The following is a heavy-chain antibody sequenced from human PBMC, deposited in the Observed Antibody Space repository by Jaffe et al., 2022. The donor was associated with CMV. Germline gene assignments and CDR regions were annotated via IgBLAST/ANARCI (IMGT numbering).Heavy chain of an antibody. V-gene: IGHV3-49*04. D-gene: IGHD1-26*01. Sequence: EVQLVESGGGLVQPGRSLRLSCTASGFTFGDYAMSWVRQAPGKGLEWVGFIRSKAYGGTTEYAASVKGRFTISRDDSKSIAYLQMNSLKTEDTAVYYCTVVGAASPGDAFDIWGQGTMVTVSS. CDR3: TVVGAASPGDAFDI. J-gene: IGHJ3*02. CDR2: IRSKAYGGTT. CDR1: GFTFGDYA.